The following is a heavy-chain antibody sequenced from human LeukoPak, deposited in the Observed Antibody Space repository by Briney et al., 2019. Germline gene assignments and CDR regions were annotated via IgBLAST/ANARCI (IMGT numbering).Heavy chain of an antibody. CDR1: GGSISNYY. J-gene: IGHJ4*02. CDR3: ARRQYDSSGYYVDY. Sequence: SETLSLTCTVSGGSISNYYWSWIRQPPGKGLEWIGYIYYSGSTNYNPSLKSRVTISVDTSKNQFSLKLSSVTAADTAVYYCARRQYDSSGYYVDYWGQGTLVTVSS. CDR2: IYYSGST. V-gene: IGHV4-59*01. D-gene: IGHD3-22*01.